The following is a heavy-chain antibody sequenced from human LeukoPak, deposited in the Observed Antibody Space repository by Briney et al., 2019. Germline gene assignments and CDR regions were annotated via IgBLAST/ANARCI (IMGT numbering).Heavy chain of an antibody. J-gene: IGHJ6*02. Sequence: PGRSLRLSCAASGFTFSNYGMHWVRQAPGKGLEWVAVVSNDGRVQYYADSVKGRFTISRDNSKNTLYLQMNSLRAEDTAVYYCARDGDDYGDYNPLYYYYGMDVWGQGTTVTVSS. V-gene: IGHV3-30*03. CDR3: ARDGDDYGDYNPLYYYYGMDV. CDR1: GFTFSNYG. D-gene: IGHD4-17*01. CDR2: VSNDGRVQ.